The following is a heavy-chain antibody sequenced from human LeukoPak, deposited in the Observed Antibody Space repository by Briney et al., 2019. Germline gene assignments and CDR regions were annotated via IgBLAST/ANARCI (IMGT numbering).Heavy chain of an antibody. Sequence: SQTLSLTCTVSGGSISSGGYYWSWIRQHPGKGLEWIGYIYNSGSTYYNPSLKSRVTISVDMSKNQFSLKLSSVTAADTAVYYCANSGYDRVKFDNWGQGTLVTVSS. CDR2: IYNSGST. V-gene: IGHV4-31*03. D-gene: IGHD5-12*01. CDR3: ANSGYDRVKFDN. J-gene: IGHJ4*02. CDR1: GGSISSGGYY.